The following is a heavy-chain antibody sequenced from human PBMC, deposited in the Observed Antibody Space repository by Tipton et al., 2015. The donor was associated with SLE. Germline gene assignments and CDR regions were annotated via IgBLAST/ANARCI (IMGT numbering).Heavy chain of an antibody. CDR3: EKALGYCSSSKCYLDY. Sequence: SLRLSCAASGFTFSNYGMHWVRQAPGKGLEWVAFIGYAGSNEYYADSVTGRFTISRDNSRNTLYLHMKNLRTEDTAVYYCEKALGYCSSSKCYLDYWGQGTLVTVSS. J-gene: IGHJ4*02. V-gene: IGHV3-30*02. CDR1: GFTFSNYG. D-gene: IGHD2-2*01. CDR2: IGYAGSNE.